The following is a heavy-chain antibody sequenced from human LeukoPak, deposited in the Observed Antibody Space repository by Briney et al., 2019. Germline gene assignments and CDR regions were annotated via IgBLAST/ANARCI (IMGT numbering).Heavy chain of an antibody. CDR2: ISSSSSYI. J-gene: IGHJ5*02. CDR3: ARDSYYYDSSGTNWFDP. Sequence: GGSLRLSCAASGFTFSSYSMNWVRQAPGKGLEWVSSISSSSSYIYYADSVKGRFTISRDNAKNSLYLQMNSLRAEDTAVYYCARDSYYYDSSGTNWFDPWGQGTLVTVSS. V-gene: IGHV3-21*01. CDR1: GFTFSSYS. D-gene: IGHD3-22*01.